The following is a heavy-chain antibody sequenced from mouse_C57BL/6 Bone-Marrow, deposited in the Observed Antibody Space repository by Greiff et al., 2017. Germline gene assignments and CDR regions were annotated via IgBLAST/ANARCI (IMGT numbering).Heavy chain of an antibody. Sequence: QVQLQQPGAELVKPGASVKLSCKASGYTFTSYWMHWVKQRPGQGLEWIGMIHPNSGSTNYNEKFKSKATLTVDKSSSTAYMQLSSLTSEDSAVHYCARMGYYGSSGFAYWGQGTLVTVSA. CDR2: IHPNSGST. V-gene: IGHV1-64*01. CDR1: GYTFTSYW. D-gene: IGHD1-1*01. CDR3: ARMGYYGSSGFAY. J-gene: IGHJ3*01.